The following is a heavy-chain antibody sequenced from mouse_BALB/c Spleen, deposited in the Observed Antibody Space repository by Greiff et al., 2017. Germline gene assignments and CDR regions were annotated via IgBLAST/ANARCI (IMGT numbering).Heavy chain of an antibody. CDR1: GFNIKDTY. V-gene: IGHV14-3*02. Sequence: EVQLQQSGAELVKPGASVKLSCTASGFNIKDTYMHWVKQRPEQGLEWIGRIDPANGNTKYDPKFQGKATITADTSSNAAYLQLSSLTSEDTAVYYCARRQLGAMDYWGQGTSVTVSS. J-gene: IGHJ4*01. CDR3: ARRQLGAMDY. D-gene: IGHD4-1*02. CDR2: IDPANGNT.